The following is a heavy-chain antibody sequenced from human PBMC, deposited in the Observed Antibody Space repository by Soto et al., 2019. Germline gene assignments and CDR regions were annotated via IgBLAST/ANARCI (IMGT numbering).Heavy chain of an antibody. Sequence: EVQLVESGGGLVQPGGSLKLSCAASGFTVSGSAVHWVRQASGKGLEWVGRIRSKINSYATAYAASVKGRFTISRDDSQSTAYLQMNRLKTEDTAVYYCTTHLEELSSPRAFEIWGQGTMFTVSS. J-gene: IGHJ3*02. CDR1: GFTVSGSA. D-gene: IGHD3-16*02. CDR2: IRSKINSYAT. CDR3: TTHLEELSSPRAFEI. V-gene: IGHV3-73*01.